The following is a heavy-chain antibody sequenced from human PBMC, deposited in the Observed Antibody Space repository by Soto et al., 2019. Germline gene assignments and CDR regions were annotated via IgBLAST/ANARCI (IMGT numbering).Heavy chain of an antibody. D-gene: IGHD3-3*01. CDR2: IKQDGSEN. Sequence: GGSLRLSCATSGFNFSSYWMTWVRQAPGKGLEWVANIKQDGSENYYVDSVKGRFTISRDNAKSSLFLQMNSLRAEDAAVYYCAREEITIFGVALDYWGQGTLVTVSS. CDR3: AREEITIFGVALDY. J-gene: IGHJ4*02. CDR1: GFNFSSYW. V-gene: IGHV3-7*05.